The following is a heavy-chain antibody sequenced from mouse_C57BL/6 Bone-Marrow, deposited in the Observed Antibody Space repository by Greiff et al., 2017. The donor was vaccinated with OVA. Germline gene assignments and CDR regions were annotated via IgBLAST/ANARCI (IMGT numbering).Heavy chain of an antibody. J-gene: IGHJ2*01. V-gene: IGHV5-6*01. Sequence: EVKLMESGGDLVKPGGSLKLSCAASGFTFSSYGMSWVRQTPYKRLEWVANISSGCSYTYYTDNLKGRFTISRDNTKNTLYLQMSSLESEDTAMYYCERQMEWFFFDYWGQGTTLTVSS. D-gene: IGHD1-3*01. CDR1: GFTFSSYG. CDR2: ISSGCSYT. CDR3: ERQMEWFFFDY.